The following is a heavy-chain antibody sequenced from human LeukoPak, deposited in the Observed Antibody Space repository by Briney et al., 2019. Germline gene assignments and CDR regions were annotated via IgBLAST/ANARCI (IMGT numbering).Heavy chain of an antibody. J-gene: IGHJ3*02. CDR3: ARGDYDSSGYYHAIDAFDI. D-gene: IGHD3-22*01. CDR2: INSDGSST. V-gene: IGHV3-74*01. CDR1: GFTFSSYW. Sequence: PGGSLRLSCAASGFTFSSYWVHWVRQAPGKGLVWVSRINSDGSSTSYADSVKGRFTISRDNAKNTLYLQMNSLRAEDTAVYYCARGDYDSSGYYHAIDAFDIWGQGTMVTVSS.